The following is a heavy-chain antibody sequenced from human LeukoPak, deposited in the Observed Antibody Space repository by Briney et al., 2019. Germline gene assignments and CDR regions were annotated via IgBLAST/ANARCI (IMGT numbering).Heavy chain of an antibody. V-gene: IGHV3-33*01. D-gene: IGHD3-3*01. CDR1: GFTFSSHG. Sequence: GRSLRLSCAASGFTFSSHGMHWVRQAPGKGLEWVALIWYDGSKKQYADSVKGRFTVSRDNSKSTLFLQMNSLRAEDTAVYYCARDRFTYYDFWSGSTWFDPWGQGTLVTVSS. CDR2: IWYDGSKK. J-gene: IGHJ5*02. CDR3: ARDRFTYYDFWSGSTWFDP.